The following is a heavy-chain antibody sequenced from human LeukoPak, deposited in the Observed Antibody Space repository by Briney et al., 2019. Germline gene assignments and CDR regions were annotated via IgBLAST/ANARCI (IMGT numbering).Heavy chain of an antibody. CDR2: MNPNSGNT. V-gene: IGHV1-8*01. J-gene: IGHJ4*02. CDR3: AREPRRFGD. D-gene: IGHD3-10*01. CDR1: GYTFTTYD. Sequence: GASVKVSCKASGYTFTTYDINWVRQATGQGLEWMGYMNPNSGNTVYAQKFQGRVTMTWDTSINTAYMGLSSLRSEDTAVYYCAREPRRFGDWGQGTLVTVSS.